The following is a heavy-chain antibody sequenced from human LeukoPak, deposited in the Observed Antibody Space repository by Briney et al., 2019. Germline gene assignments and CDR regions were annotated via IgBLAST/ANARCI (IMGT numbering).Heavy chain of an antibody. CDR3: ARFLGGSHGMDV. CDR1: GYTFTSYS. V-gene: IGHV1-3*01. D-gene: IGHD1-26*01. J-gene: IGHJ6*02. Sequence: ASVKVCCKASGYTFTSYSMHCVRQAPGQRLEWMGWINAGNGNTKFSQKFQGRVTITRDTSASTAYMELSSLRSEDTAVYYCARFLGGSHGMDVWGQGTTVTVSS. CDR2: INAGNGNT.